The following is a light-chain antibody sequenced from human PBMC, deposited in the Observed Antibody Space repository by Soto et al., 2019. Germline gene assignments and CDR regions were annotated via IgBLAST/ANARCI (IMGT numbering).Light chain of an antibody. CDR2: SDD. CDR3: ATWDDSLKGWV. CDR1: HSSIGSNT. Sequence: QSVLTQPPSASGTPGQRVTISCSGSHSSIGSNTVSWYQQFPGTAPRLLIYSDDQRPSGVPDRFSGSKSGTSASLAISGLQSEDEADYYGATWDDSLKGWVIGGGTKLTVL. J-gene: IGLJ3*02. V-gene: IGLV1-44*01.